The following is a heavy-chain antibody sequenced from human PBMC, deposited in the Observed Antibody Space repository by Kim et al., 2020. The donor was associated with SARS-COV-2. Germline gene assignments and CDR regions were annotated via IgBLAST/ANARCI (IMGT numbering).Heavy chain of an antibody. CDR2: ISSSGSNI. V-gene: IGHV3-48*03. J-gene: IGHJ4*02. CDR3: ARETNEGVYGLDS. Sequence: GGSLRLSCAASGFTFSAFEMNWVRQAPGKGLEWVSYISSSGSNIKYADSVQGRFTISRHNAKNSLYLQMNNLRGEDTAVYYCARETNEGVYGLDSWGPGTLVTVSS. D-gene: IGHD3-10*01. CDR1: GFTFSAFE.